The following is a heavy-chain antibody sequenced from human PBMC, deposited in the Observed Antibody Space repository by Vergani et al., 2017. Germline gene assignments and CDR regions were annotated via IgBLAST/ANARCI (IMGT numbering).Heavy chain of an antibody. CDR2: IIPILGIA. J-gene: IGHJ4*02. D-gene: IGHD2-15*01. CDR3: ARDLGYCSGGSSSY. CDR1: GGTFSSYT. V-gene: IGHV1-69*08. Sequence: QVQLVQSGAEVKKPGSSVKVSCKASGGTFSSYTISWVRQAPGQGLEWMGMIIPILGIANYAQKFQGRVTITADKSTSTAYMELSSLRSEDTAVYYCARDLGYCSGGSSSYWGQGTLVTVPS.